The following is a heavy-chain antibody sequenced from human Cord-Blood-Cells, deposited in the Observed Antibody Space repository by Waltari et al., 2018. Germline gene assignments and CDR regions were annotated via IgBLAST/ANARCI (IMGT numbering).Heavy chain of an antibody. D-gene: IGHD3-22*01. Sequence: QVQLQESGPGLVKPSQTLSLTCTVSGGSISSGDYYWSWIRQPPGKGLEWIGYIYYSGSNYYNPSLKRRVTISVDTSKNQFSLKLGSVTAADTAVYYCARGYYDSSGYYYWYFDLWGRGTLVTVSS. V-gene: IGHV4-30-4*08. J-gene: IGHJ2*01. CDR2: IYYSGSN. CDR3: ARGYYDSSGYYYWYFDL. CDR1: GGSISSGDYY.